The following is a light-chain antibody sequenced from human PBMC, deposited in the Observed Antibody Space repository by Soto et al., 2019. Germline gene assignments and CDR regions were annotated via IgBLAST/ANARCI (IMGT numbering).Light chain of an antibody. Sequence: DIQMTQSPSTLSASVGDRVTITCRSSQSISGYLAWYQQKPGKAPKPLIYKASTFKSGVPSRFSGSGSGTEFTLTISSLQPDDFATYYCQHYNSYSEAFGQGTKVDIK. CDR1: QSISGY. CDR3: QHYNSYSEA. CDR2: KAS. J-gene: IGKJ1*01. V-gene: IGKV1-5*03.